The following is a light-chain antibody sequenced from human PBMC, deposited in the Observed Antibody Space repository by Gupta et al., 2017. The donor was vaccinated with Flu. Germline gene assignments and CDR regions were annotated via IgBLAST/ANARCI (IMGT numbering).Light chain of an antibody. CDR1: QSVSGSY. J-gene: IGKJ4*01. V-gene: IGKV3-20*01. Sequence: ELVLTQSPGTLSFSPGERATLSCRASQSVSGSYLAWYQQKPGQAPGLLIYGASSRATGIPDRFSGSGSGTDFTLTISRLEPEDFAVYYCQQYGTSPFTFGGGTKVEIK. CDR2: GAS. CDR3: QQYGTSPFT.